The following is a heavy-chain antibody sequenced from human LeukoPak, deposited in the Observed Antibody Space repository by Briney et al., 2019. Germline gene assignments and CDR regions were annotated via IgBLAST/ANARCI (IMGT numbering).Heavy chain of an antibody. CDR2: ISGSGGST. D-gene: IGHD6-13*01. Sequence: GGSQRLSCAASGFTFSTYAMSWVRQAPGKGLEWVSAISGSGGSTYYADSVKGRFTISRDNSKNTLYLQMNSLRAEDTSIYFCAKALEQETVIALDSWGQGTLVTVSS. CDR1: GFTFSTYA. V-gene: IGHV3-23*01. J-gene: IGHJ4*02. CDR3: AKALEQETVIALDS.